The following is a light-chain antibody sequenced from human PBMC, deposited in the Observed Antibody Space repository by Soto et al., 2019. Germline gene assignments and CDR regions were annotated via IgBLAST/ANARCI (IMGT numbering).Light chain of an antibody. V-gene: IGKV3D-20*02. Sequence: EIVLTQSPGTLSLSPGERATLSCRARLRVSSNYLPWYEQKPGQAPRLLIYGASNRATGIPDRFSGSGSGTDFTLTISRLEPEDFAVYYCQQRNNWPITFGQGTRLEIK. CDR3: QQRNNWPIT. J-gene: IGKJ5*01. CDR1: LRVSSNY. CDR2: GAS.